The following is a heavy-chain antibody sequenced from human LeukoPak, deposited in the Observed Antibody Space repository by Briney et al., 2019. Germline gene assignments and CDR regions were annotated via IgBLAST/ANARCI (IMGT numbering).Heavy chain of an antibody. CDR1: GGSISSSSYY. CDR2: IYYSGST. Sequence: SETLSLTCTVSGGSISSSSYYLGWIRQPPGKGLEWIGSIYYSGSTYYNPSLKSRVTISVDTSKNQFSLKLSSVTAADTAVYYCARHGAPGTTFCWFDPWGQGTLVTVSS. CDR3: ARHGAPGTTFCWFDP. V-gene: IGHV4-39*01. D-gene: IGHD1-7*01. J-gene: IGHJ5*02.